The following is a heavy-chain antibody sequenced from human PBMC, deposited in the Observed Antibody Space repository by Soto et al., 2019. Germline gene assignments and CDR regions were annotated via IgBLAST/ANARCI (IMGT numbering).Heavy chain of an antibody. CDR3: ASSLLFRLDN. V-gene: IGHV3-74*01. CDR2: INSSFRTI. CDR1: GFTFSDYW. Sequence: PGGSLRLSCAASGFTFSDYWMHWVRRARVDGLVFVSRINSSFRTISCADSVKGRFRVCRYSAKNGWYLQKNSLRAGDTAVYYCASSLLFRLDNWGQGELVTVSS. D-gene: IGHD3-9*01. J-gene: IGHJ4*02.